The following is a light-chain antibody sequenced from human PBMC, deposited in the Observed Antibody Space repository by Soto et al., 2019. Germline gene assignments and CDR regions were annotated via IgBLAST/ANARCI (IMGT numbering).Light chain of an antibody. CDR2: AAS. Sequence: DNQMTQSPSSLSASVGDRVTITCRASQSIGKYLSWFQQTPGNAPKLLIYAASGLQSGVPSRFSGSGSGTDFTLTINSLQREDFATYYCQQTYNTPLTFGGGTKVDIK. CDR3: QQTYNTPLT. J-gene: IGKJ4*01. V-gene: IGKV1-39*01. CDR1: QSIGKY.